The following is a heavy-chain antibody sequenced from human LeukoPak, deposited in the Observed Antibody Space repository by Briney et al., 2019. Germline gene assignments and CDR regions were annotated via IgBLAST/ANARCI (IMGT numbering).Heavy chain of an antibody. V-gene: IGHV3-49*03. Sequence: PGGSLRLSCTASGFTFGDYAMSWFRQAPGKGLEWVGFIRSKAYGGTTGYAASVKGRFTISRDDSKSLAYLQMNSLKTEDTAVYYCTREDRYSYGLFDYWGQGTLVTVSS. D-gene: IGHD5-18*01. CDR3: TREDRYSYGLFDY. CDR1: GFTFGDYA. CDR2: IRSKAYGGTT. J-gene: IGHJ4*02.